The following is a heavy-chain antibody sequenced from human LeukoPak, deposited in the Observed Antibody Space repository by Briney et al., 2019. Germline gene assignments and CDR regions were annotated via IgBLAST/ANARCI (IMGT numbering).Heavy chain of an antibody. CDR3: ARESHYYDVYYYYGMDV. CDR1: GGTFSSYA. J-gene: IGHJ6*02. V-gene: IGHV1-69*04. Sequence: ASVKVSCKASGGTFSSYAISWVRQAPGQGLEWMGRIIPILGIANYAQKFQGRVTITADKSTSTAYMELSSLRSKDTAVYYCARESHYYDVYYYYGMDVWGQGTTVTVSS. D-gene: IGHD3-22*01. CDR2: IIPILGIA.